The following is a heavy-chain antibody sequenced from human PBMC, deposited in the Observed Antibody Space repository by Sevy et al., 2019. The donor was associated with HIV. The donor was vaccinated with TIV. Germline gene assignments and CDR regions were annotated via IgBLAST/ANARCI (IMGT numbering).Heavy chain of an antibody. D-gene: IGHD4-17*01. CDR2: IKKDGSER. J-gene: IGHJ3*02. CDR1: GFTFSSYW. CDR3: AKLGSTTLTTSDAFDI. Sequence: GGSLRLSCAASGFTFSSYWMSWVRQAPGKGLEWVANIKKDGSERYYVDSVKGRFTISRDNSKSTLYLQMNSLRDEDTGVYFCAKLGSTTLTTSDAFDIWGQGTLVTVSS. V-gene: IGHV3-7*01.